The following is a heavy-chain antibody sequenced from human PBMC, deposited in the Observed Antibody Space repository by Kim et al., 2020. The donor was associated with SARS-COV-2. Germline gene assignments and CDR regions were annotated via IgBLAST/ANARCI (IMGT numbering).Heavy chain of an antibody. J-gene: IGHJ3*02. D-gene: IGHD2-21*02. Sequence: DYAITVKSRLLIIPDTSKNEFSLSLNSVTPEDTAIYYCARRTEKAAFDIWGQGTMVTVSS. V-gene: IGHV6-1*01. CDR3: ARRTEKAAFDI.